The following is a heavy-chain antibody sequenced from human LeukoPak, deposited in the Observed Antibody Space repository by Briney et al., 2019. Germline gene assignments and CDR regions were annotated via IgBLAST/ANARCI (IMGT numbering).Heavy chain of an antibody. D-gene: IGHD4-17*01. V-gene: IGHV3-23*01. CDR3: AKDGIQDYGDYVFSN. J-gene: IGHJ4*02. CDR1: GFTFSSYA. CDR2: ISGSGGST. Sequence: PGASLRLSCAAFGFTFSSYAMSWVRQAPGKGLKWVSAISGSGGSTYYADSVKGRFTISRDNSKNTLYLQMNSLRAEDTAVYYCAKDGIQDYGDYVFSNWGQGTLVTVSS.